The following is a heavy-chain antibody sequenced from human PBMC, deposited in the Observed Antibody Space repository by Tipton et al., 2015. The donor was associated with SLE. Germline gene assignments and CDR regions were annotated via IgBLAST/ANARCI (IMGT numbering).Heavy chain of an antibody. D-gene: IGHD4-17*01. J-gene: IGHJ4*02. CDR2: ISGSGDRA. Sequence: SLRLSCEASGFSFSTYAMSWVRQAPGKGLEWLSVISGSGDRAYYSDSVKGRFTISRDNAKNSLYLQMNSLRAEDTAVYYCARDLTGDYGGPFDYWGQGTLVTVSS. CDR3: ARDLTGDYGGPFDY. CDR1: GFSFSTYA. V-gene: IGHV3-23*01.